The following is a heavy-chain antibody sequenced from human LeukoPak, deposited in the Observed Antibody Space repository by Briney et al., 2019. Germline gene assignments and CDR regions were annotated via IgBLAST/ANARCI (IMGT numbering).Heavy chain of an antibody. V-gene: IGHV1-46*01. CDR3: ATDIICSSTSCSSFDY. CDR2: INPSGGST. CDR1: GYTFTSYY. J-gene: IGHJ4*02. Sequence: ASVKVSCKASGYTFTSYYMHWVRQAPGQGLEWMGIINPSGGSTSYAQKFQGRVTMTRDTSTSTVYMELSSLRSEDTAVYYCATDIICSSTSCSSFDYWGQGTLVTVSS. D-gene: IGHD2-2*01.